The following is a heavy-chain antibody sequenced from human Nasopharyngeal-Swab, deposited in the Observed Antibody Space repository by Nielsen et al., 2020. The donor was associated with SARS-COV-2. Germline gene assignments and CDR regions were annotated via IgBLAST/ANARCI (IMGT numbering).Heavy chain of an antibody. CDR3: SRRTEYRASYYLGGYFDY. V-gene: IGHV4-39*01. D-gene: IGHD1-26*01. J-gene: IGHJ4*02. Sequence: SETLSLTCSVSGVSISSSNYNWGWIRQPPGKGLEWIAGLYYSGFNYYNPSLKSRVTISVDTSKNQISLKLSSVTAADTAVYYCSRRTEYRASYYLGGYFDYWGQGTLVTVSS. CDR2: LYYSGFN. CDR1: GVSISSSNYN.